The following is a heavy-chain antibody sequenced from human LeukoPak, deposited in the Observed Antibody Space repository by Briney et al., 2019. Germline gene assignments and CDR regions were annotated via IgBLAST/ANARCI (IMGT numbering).Heavy chain of an antibody. Sequence: GGSLRLSCAASGFTFSGSAMHWVRQASGKGLEWVGRIRSKANSYATAYAASVKVRFTISRDDSKNTAYLQMNSLKTEDTAVYYCTSRMVVVAAKDYWGQGTLVTVSS. CDR1: GFTFSGSA. V-gene: IGHV3-73*01. D-gene: IGHD2-15*01. CDR3: TSRMVVVAAKDY. CDR2: IRSKANSYAT. J-gene: IGHJ4*02.